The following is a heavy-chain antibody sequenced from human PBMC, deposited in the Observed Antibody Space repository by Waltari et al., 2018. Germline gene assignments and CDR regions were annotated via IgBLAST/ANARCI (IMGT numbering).Heavy chain of an antibody. CDR3: ARLWGTGWGCYYYYMDV. CDR1: GFTVSSNY. D-gene: IGHD3-16*01. CDR2: IYSGGST. V-gene: IGHV3-53*02. Sequence: EVQLVETGGGWIQPGGSLRLSCAASGFTVSSNYMSWVRQAPGKGLEWVSVIYSGGSTYYADSVKGRFTISRDNSKNTLYPQMNSLRAEDTAVYYCARLWGTGWGCYYYYMDVWGKGTTVTVSS. J-gene: IGHJ6*03.